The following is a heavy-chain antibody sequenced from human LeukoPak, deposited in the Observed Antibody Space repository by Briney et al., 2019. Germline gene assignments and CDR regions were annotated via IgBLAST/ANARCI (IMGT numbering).Heavy chain of an antibody. CDR3: ARDQGIAAAGRYYYGMDV. J-gene: IGHJ6*04. CDR1: GYTFTSYA. Sequence: ASVKVSCKASGYTFTSYAMHWVRQAPGQRLEWMGWINAGNGNTKYSQKFQGRVTITRDTSASTAYMELSSPGSEDTAVYYCARDQGIAAAGRYYYGMDVWGKGTTVTVSS. CDR2: INAGNGNT. V-gene: IGHV1-3*01. D-gene: IGHD6-13*01.